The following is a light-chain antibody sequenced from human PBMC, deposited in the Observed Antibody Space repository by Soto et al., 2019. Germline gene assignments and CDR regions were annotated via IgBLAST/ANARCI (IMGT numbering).Light chain of an antibody. CDR2: DVS. J-gene: IGLJ1*01. V-gene: IGLV2-11*01. Sequence: QSALTQPRSVSGSPGKSVTISCTGTSSDVGGSSYVSWYQQHPGKAPKVMIYDVSKRPSGVPDRFSGSKSGNTASLTISGLQAEDEADYYCCSHAGSYTYVFGTGTKLTVL. CDR3: CSHAGSYTYV. CDR1: SSDVGGSSY.